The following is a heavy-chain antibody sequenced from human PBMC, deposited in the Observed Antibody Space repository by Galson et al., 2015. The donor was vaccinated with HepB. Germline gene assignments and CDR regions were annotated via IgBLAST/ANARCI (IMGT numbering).Heavy chain of an antibody. Sequence: SLRLSCAASGFTFSSYSMNWVRQAPGKGLEWVSSISSSSSYIYYADSVKGRFTISRDNAKNSLYLQMNSLRAEDTAVYYCARGGGSRASLGYFDLWGRGTLVTVSS. D-gene: IGHD3-10*01. CDR1: GFTFSSYS. CDR3: ARGGGSRASLGYFDL. CDR2: ISSSSSYI. J-gene: IGHJ2*01. V-gene: IGHV3-21*01.